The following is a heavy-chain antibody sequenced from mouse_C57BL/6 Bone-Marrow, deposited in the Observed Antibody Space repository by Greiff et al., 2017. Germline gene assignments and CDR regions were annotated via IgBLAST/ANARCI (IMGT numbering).Heavy chain of an antibody. CDR2: IYPRSGNT. J-gene: IGHJ2*01. D-gene: IGHD1-1*01. CDR1: GYTFPSYG. V-gene: IGHV1-81*01. CDR3: ARFHYYYGSSYCEY. Sequence: QVQLQQSGAELARPGASVKLSCKASGYTFPSYGISWVKQRPGQGLEWIGEIYPRSGNTYYNEKFKGKATLTADKSSSTAYMELRSLTSEDSSVYFCARFHYYYGSSYCEYWGQGTTLTVSS.